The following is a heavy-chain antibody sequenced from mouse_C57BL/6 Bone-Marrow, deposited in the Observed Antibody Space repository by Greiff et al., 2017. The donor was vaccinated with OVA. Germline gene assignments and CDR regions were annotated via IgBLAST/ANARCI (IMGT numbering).Heavy chain of an antibody. CDR1: GYTFTSYG. CDR3: ARGILRYPAWFAY. D-gene: IGHD1-1*01. J-gene: IGHJ3*01. Sequence: QVQLQQSGAELARPGASVKLSCKASGYTFTSYGISWVKQRTGQGLEWIGEIYPRSGNTYYNEKFKGKATLTADKSSSTAYLELRSLTSEDSAVYFCARGILRYPAWFAYWGQGTLVTVSA. V-gene: IGHV1-81*01. CDR2: IYPRSGNT.